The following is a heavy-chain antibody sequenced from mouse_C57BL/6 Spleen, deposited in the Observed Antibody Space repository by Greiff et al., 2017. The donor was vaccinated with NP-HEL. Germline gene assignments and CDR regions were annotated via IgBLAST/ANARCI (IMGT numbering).Heavy chain of an antibody. D-gene: IGHD1-1*01. V-gene: IGHV1-22*01. J-gene: IGHJ3*01. CDR2: INPNNGGT. Sequence: VQLKQSGPELVKPGASVKMSCKASGYTFTDYNMHWVKQSHGKSLEWIGYINPNNGGTSYNQKFKGKATLTVNKSSSTAYMELRSLTSDDSAVYYWARGGYYGSILAWFAYWGQGALVTVAA. CDR1: GYTFTDYN. CDR3: ARGGYYGSILAWFAY.